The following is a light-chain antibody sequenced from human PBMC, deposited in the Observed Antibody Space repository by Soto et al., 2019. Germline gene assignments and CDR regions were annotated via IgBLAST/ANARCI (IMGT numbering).Light chain of an antibody. Sequence: QSVVTQPPSASGTPGQRVTIACSGSSSNIGSNYVYWYQQLPGKAPKLLIYRDDQRPSGVPYRFSGSKSGTSASLAISGLRSEGEADYYCAPWDDSLSGPVFGGGTKLTVL. V-gene: IGLV1-47*01. CDR2: RDD. CDR3: APWDDSLSGPV. J-gene: IGLJ3*02. CDR1: SSNIGSNY.